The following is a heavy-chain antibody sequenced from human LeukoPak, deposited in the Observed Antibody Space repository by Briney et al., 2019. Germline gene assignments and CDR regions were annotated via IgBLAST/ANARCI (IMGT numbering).Heavy chain of an antibody. CDR3: ASPVKYYDTWSGYPPFDY. CDR2: IIPMSGTA. V-gene: IGHV1-69*13. J-gene: IGHJ4*02. Sequence: SVKVSCRASGGTFNSFAISWVRQAPGQGLEWVGGIIPMSGTANYAQKFQGRVTITADESTSTAYMEPSSLRSEDTAIYYCASPVKYYDTWSGYPPFDYWGQGTLVTVSS. D-gene: IGHD3-3*01. CDR1: GGTFNSFA.